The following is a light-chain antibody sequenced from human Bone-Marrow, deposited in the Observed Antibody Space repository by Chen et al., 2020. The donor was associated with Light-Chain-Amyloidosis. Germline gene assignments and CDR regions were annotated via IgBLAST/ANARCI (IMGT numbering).Light chain of an antibody. Sequence: NFMLTQPHSVSGCPGKTVIISCTRSSGSMATNYVQWYQQRPGSSPTTVIYEDDQRPSGVPDRFSGSIDRSSNSASLAISGLKTEDEADYYCQSYQGSSQGVFGGGTKLTVL. V-gene: IGLV6-57*01. CDR3: QSYQGSSQGV. CDR1: SGSMATNY. CDR2: EDD. J-gene: IGLJ3*02.